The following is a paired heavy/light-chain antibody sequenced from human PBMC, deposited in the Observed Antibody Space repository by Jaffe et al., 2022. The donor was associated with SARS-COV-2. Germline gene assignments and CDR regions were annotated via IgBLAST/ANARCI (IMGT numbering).Heavy chain of an antibody. CDR1: GYTFTSYD. CDR2: MNPNSGNT. V-gene: IGHV1-8*01. Sequence: QVQLVQSGAEVKKPGASVKVSCKASGYTFTSYDINWVRQATGQGLEWMGWMNPNSGNTGYAQKFQGRVTMTRNTSISTAYMELSSLRSEDTAVYYCARGAGLQWLVLGTGNWVSNYFDYWGQGTLVTVSS. CDR3: ARGAGLQWLVLGTGNWVSNYFDY. D-gene: IGHD6-19*01. J-gene: IGHJ4*02.
Light chain of an antibody. V-gene: IGKV1-8*01. CDR2: AAS. J-gene: IGKJ1*01. Sequence: AIRMTQSPSSFSASTGDRVTITCRASQGISSYLAWYQQKPGKAPKLLIYAASTLQSGVPSRFSGSGSGTDFTLTISCLQSEDFATYYCQQYYSYPPGAFGQGTKVEIK. CDR3: QQYYSYPPGA. CDR1: QGISSY.